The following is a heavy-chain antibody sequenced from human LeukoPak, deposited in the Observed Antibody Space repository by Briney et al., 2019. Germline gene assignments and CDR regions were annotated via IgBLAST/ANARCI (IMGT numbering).Heavy chain of an antibody. D-gene: IGHD1-26*01. V-gene: IGHV3-53*01. Sequence: GGSLRLSCAASGFTFSDDYMSWVRQAPGKGLEWVSLIYSDGSTYYADSVKGRFTISRDNSKNTLYLQMNSLRADDTAVYYCARDVGGSLDYWGQGTLVTVSS. J-gene: IGHJ4*02. CDR1: GFTFSDDY. CDR3: ARDVGGSLDY. CDR2: IYSDGST.